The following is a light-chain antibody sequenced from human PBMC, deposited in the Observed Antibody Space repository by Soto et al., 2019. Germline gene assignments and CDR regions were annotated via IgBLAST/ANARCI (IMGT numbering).Light chain of an antibody. J-gene: IGLJ1*01. Sequence: QSALTQPASVSGSPGQSIAISCTGTSSDGGGYNYVSWYQQHPGKAPKLMIYDVSNRPSGVSNRFSGSKSGNTASLTFSGFQAEDEADYYCSSYTSSSTLDVFGTGTKVTVL. CDR3: SSYTSSSTLDV. CDR1: SSDGGGYNY. CDR2: DVS. V-gene: IGLV2-14*01.